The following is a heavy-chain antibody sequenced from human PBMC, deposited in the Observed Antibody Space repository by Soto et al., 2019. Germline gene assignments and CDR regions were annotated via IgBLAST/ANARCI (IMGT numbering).Heavy chain of an antibody. CDR2: IKSEADGGTT. CDR1: DFLLIDLG. J-gene: IGHJ4*02. CDR3: TTYDYIRGNYRYRWAY. D-gene: IGHD3-16*02. Sequence: ELHLGKPGGGLLKRGGSFGLPFQALDFLLIDLGLAGVTRVPGGGRGGVAGIKSEADGGTTDYAAPVEGRFTISRDDSKNTLDLQMKNLRVEDTAVYYCTTYDYIRGNYRYRWAYWGQGALVTVSS. V-gene: IGHV3-15*01.